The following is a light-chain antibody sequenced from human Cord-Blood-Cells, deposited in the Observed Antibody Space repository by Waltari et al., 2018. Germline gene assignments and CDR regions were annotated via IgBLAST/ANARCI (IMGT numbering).Light chain of an antibody. J-gene: IGLJ1*01. CDR1: ALPTKY. CDR2: EVS. CDR3: YSTDSTGNHSWV. Sequence: SYELTQPPPLSVSPAPPARIPGSGDALPTKYAYWYKQKSGQAPVLLLYEVSKRPSRIPVRFSGSSSGTMTTLTISGAQVEDEADYYCYSTDSTGNHSWVFGTWTKVTVL. V-gene: IGLV3-10*01.